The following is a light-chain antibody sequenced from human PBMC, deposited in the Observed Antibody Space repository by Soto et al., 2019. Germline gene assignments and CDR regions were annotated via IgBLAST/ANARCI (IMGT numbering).Light chain of an antibody. V-gene: IGKV1-39*01. CDR2: AAS. J-gene: IGKJ1*01. Sequence: DIRMTQSPSSLSASIGDRVTLSCRTSQTVSNYLNWYQQTPGKAPKLLIYAASTLQSGVPSRFSGRGSGTDFTLTITNLQPEDFATYYCQQSYSAWTFSQGTKVELK. CDR3: QQSYSAWT. CDR1: QTVSNY.